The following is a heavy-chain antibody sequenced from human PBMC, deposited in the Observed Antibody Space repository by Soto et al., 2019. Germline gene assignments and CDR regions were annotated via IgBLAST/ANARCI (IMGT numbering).Heavy chain of an antibody. D-gene: IGHD4-4*01. CDR2: ISYDGSNK. CDR3: PRPLWRDDYNWGYFDL. J-gene: IGHJ2*01. CDR1: GFTFSSYA. V-gene: IGHV3-30-3*01. Sequence: QVQLVESGGGVVQPGRSLRLSCAASGFTFSSYAMHWVRQAPGKGLEWVAVISYDGSNKYYADSVKGRFTISRDNSKNTLYLQMNSLRLEDTAVYYCPRPLWRDDYNWGYFDLWGRGTLVTVSS.